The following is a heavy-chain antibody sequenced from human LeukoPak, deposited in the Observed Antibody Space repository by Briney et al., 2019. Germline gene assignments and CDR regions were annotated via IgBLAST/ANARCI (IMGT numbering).Heavy chain of an antibody. D-gene: IGHD6-6*01. J-gene: IGHJ4*02. Sequence: SQTLSLTCAISGDSVSSNSAAWNWIRQSPSRGLEWLGRTYYRSKWYNDYAISVRSRITINSDTSKNQFSLQLNSVTPEDTAVXXXXXXXXXXXSSYYFDYWGQGTLVTVSS. V-gene: IGHV6-1*01. CDR3: XXXXXXXXSSYYFDY. CDR2: TYYRSKWYN. CDR1: GDSVSSNSAA.